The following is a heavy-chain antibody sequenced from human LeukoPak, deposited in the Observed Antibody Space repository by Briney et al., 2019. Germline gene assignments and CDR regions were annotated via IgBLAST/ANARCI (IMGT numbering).Heavy chain of an antibody. V-gene: IGHV5-51*01. CDR3: ARRCSSTSCYSTVTTRAFDI. Sequence: PGESLKISCKGSGYSFTSYWIGWVRQMPGKGLEWMGIVYPGDSDTRYSPSFQGQVTISADKSISPAYLQWTSLKASDTAMYYCARRCSSTSCYSTVTTRAFDIWGQGTMVTVSS. D-gene: IGHD2-2*01. CDR1: GYSFTSYW. CDR2: VYPGDSDT. J-gene: IGHJ3*02.